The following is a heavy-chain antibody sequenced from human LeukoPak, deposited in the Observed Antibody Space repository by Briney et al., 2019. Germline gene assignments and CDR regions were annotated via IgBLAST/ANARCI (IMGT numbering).Heavy chain of an antibody. D-gene: IGHD3-22*01. J-gene: IGHJ4*02. Sequence: GGSLRLSCAASGFTFSNYGMHWVRQAPGKGLAWVAFIRYDGSNKYHADSVKGRFIISRDNSKNTLYLQMNSLRAEDTAVYYCARSLGSSGYQDYWGQGTLVTVSS. V-gene: IGHV3-30*02. CDR1: GFTFSNYG. CDR3: ARSLGSSGYQDY. CDR2: IRYDGSNK.